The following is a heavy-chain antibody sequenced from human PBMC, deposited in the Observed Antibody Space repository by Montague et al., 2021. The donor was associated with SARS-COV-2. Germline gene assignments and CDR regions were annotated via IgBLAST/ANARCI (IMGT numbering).Heavy chain of an antibody. V-gene: IGHV4-4*07. CDR2: TCVCASA. CDR3: ARALAPEGRWFDS. D-gene: IGHD1-1*01. CDR1: GGSISGYY. J-gene: IGHJ5*01. Sequence: SETLSLTCSVSGGSISGYYWSWVRHAAGKGLEWIGRTCVCASADXNPSLKSRFSLSGDKSKNQFSLKVTSVTAADTAIYYCARALAPEGRWFDSWGHGMLVTVSS.